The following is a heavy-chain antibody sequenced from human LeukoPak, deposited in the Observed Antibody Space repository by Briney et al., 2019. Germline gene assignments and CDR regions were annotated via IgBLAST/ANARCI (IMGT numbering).Heavy chain of an antibody. Sequence: ASVKVSCKASGYTFTSDEINWVRQATGQGLELMGWMNPNSGNTGYAQKFQGRLTITRNTSISTAYMELTSLNSEDTAVYYCARNVGHFYYDGSGYELYYYYLDVWGKGTTVTVSS. CDR2: MNPNSGNT. CDR1: GYTFTSDE. D-gene: IGHD3-22*01. J-gene: IGHJ6*03. CDR3: ARNVGHFYYDGSGYELYYYYLDV. V-gene: IGHV1-8*03.